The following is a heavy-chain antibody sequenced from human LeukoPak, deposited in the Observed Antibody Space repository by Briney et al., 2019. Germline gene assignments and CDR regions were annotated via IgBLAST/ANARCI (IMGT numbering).Heavy chain of an antibody. Sequence: PSETLSLTCTVSGGSISSYYWSWIRQPPGKGLEWIGYIYYSGSTSYNPSLKSRVIISVDTSKNQFSLKLSSVTAADTAVYYCAGSLWFGEMGAFDIWGQGTMVTVSS. CDR1: GGSISSYY. CDR3: AGSLWFGEMGAFDI. CDR2: IYYSGST. J-gene: IGHJ3*02. D-gene: IGHD3-10*01. V-gene: IGHV4-59*01.